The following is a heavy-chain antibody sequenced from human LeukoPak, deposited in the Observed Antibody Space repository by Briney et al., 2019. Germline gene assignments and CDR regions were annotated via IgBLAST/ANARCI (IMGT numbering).Heavy chain of an antibody. D-gene: IGHD2-15*01. J-gene: IGHJ3*02. CDR3: AREFGSCSGGSCYFDAFDI. CDR1: GGSISSYY. CDR2: IYYSGST. V-gene: IGHV4-59*12. Sequence: SETLSLTCTVSGGSISSYYWSWIRQPPGKGLEWIGYIYYSGSTNYNPSLKSRVTISVDTSKNQFSLKLSSVTAADTAVYYCAREFGSCSGGSCYFDAFDIWGQGTMVTVSS.